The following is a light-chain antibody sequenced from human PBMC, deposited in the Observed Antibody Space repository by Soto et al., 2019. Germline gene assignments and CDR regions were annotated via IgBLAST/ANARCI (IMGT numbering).Light chain of an antibody. CDR3: MQTVAHPWT. J-gene: IGKJ1*01. CDR2: GVS. CDR1: QSLVFSDGKTY. V-gene: IGKV2D-29*01. Sequence: EIVMTQTPLSLSVTPGQPASISCKSSQSLVFSDGKTYFYWYVQKPGQPPQLLIYGVSNRLSGVTDRFTGSGSATDFPLTISRVEAEDVGVYYCMQTVAHPWTFGQGTKVEVK.